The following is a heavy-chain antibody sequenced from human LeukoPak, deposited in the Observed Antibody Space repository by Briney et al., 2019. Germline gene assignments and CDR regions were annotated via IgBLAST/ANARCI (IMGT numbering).Heavy chain of an antibody. Sequence: GGSLRLSCAASGFTFSSYWMHWVRQALGKGLVWVSRINSDGSSTSYADSVKGRFTISRDNAKNTLYLQMNSLRAEDTAVYYCARGRKLGIPYYYGMDVWGQGTTVTVSS. D-gene: IGHD7-27*01. CDR2: INSDGSST. CDR3: ARGRKLGIPYYYGMDV. J-gene: IGHJ6*02. V-gene: IGHV3-74*01. CDR1: GFTFSSYW.